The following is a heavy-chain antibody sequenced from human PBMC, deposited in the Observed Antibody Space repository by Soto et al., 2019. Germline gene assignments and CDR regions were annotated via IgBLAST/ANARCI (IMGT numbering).Heavy chain of an antibody. J-gene: IGHJ4*02. CDR3: ARDRGAVAGTGFDY. V-gene: IGHV1-2*04. D-gene: IGHD6-19*01. CDR2: INPNSGGT. CDR1: GYTFTGYY. Sequence: GASVKVSCKASGYTFTGYYMHWVRQAPGQGLEWMGWINPNSGGTNYAQKFQGWVTMTRDTSISTAYMELSRLRSDDTAVYYCARDRGAVAGTGFDYWGQGTLVTVSS.